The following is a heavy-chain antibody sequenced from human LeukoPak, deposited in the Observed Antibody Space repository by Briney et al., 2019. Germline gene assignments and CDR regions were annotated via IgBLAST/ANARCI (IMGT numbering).Heavy chain of an antibody. CDR3: ARNYYDSSGYYYHDY. D-gene: IGHD3-22*01. Sequence: GGSLRLSCAASGFTFSGYGMHWVRQAPGKGLEWVAVIWYDGSNKYYADSVKGRFTISRDNSKNTLYLQMNSLRAEDTAVYYCARNYYDSSGYYYHDYWGQGTLVTVSS. CDR2: IWYDGSNK. J-gene: IGHJ4*02. CDR1: GFTFSGYG. V-gene: IGHV3-33*08.